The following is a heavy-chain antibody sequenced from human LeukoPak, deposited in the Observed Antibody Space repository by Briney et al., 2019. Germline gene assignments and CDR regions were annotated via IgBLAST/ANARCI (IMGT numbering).Heavy chain of an antibody. V-gene: IGHV3-23*01. D-gene: IGHD3-22*01. CDR1: GFTFSTKA. J-gene: IGHJ3*02. CDR3: AKDYYDSSGVAFDI. Sequence: GGSLRLSCAASGFTFSTKAMRSVRQAPGKGLEWHSAISGSGGSTYYADSVKGRFTISRDNSKNTLYLQMNSLRAEDTAVYYCAKDYYDSSGVAFDIWGQGTMVTVSS. CDR2: ISGSGGST.